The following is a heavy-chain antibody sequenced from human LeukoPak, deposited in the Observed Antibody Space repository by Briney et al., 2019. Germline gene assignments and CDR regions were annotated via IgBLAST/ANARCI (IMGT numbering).Heavy chain of an antibody. CDR1: GYSFTYW. CDR3: ATGSSGGYSH. Sequence: GESLRISCPGSGYSFTYWITWVRQMPGKGLEWMGTIDPGYSNMKNYNPSLEGHVTISVDKPINTVYLQWSSLKASDSAMYYCATGSSGGYSHWGQGTLVTVSS. V-gene: IGHV5-10-1*01. J-gene: IGHJ4*02. CDR2: IDPGYSNM. D-gene: IGHD3-10*01.